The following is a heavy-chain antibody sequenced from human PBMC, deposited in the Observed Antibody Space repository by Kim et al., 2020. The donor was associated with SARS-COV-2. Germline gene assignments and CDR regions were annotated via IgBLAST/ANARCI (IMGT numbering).Heavy chain of an antibody. J-gene: IGHJ2*01. CDR2: T. CDR3: ASGTRLWYFDL. Sequence: THHNPARRSQVTISVDTSKNQFSRKLGSVTAADTAVYYCASGTRLWYFDLWGRGTLVTVSS. V-gene: IGHV4-59*09.